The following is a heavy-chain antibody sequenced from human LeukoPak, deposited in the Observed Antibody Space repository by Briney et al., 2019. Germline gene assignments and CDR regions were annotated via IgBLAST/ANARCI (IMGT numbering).Heavy chain of an antibody. CDR2: ISSSSSYI. J-gene: IGHJ4*02. V-gene: IGHV3-21*01. CDR3: ASTGGGASFVY. CDR1: RFTFSSYA. D-gene: IGHD1-14*01. Sequence: SGGSLTLSCTASRFTFSSYAMSWLRQAPGQGREGFSSISSSSSYIYYADSVKGRFNISRDNAKNSLYLQMNSLRAEDTAVYYCASTGGGASFVYWGQGTLVTVSS.